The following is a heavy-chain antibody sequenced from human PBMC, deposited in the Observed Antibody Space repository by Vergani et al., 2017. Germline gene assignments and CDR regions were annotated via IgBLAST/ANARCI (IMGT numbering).Heavy chain of an antibody. V-gene: IGHV3-30*04. D-gene: IGHD4-17*01. Sequence: QVQLVESGGGVVQPGRSLRLSCAASGFTFSSCAVHWVRQAPGKGLEWVAVISYDGSNKYYADSVKGRITISRDNSKNTLYLQMNSVRAEDTAVYYCARVRHGDFYWYFDLWGRGTLVTVSS. CDR1: GFTFSSCA. CDR3: ARVRHGDFYWYFDL. J-gene: IGHJ2*01. CDR2: ISYDGSNK.